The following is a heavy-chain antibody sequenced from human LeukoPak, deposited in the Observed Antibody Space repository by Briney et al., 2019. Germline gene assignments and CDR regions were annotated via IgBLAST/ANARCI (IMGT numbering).Heavy chain of an antibody. V-gene: IGHV3-48*03. J-gene: IGHJ4*02. CDR2: ISSSGSTI. CDR3: ARGETYYYDSSGSPFDY. D-gene: IGHD3-22*01. Sequence: PGGSLRLSCAASGFTFSSYAMSWVRQAPGKGLEWVSYISSSGSTIYYADSVKGRFTISRDNAKNSLYLQMNSLRAEDTAAYYCARGETYYYDSSGSPFDYWGQGTLVTVSS. CDR1: GFTFSSYA.